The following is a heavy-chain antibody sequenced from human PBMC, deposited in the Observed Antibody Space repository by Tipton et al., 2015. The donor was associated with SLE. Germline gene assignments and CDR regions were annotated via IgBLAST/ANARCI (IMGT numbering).Heavy chain of an antibody. J-gene: IGHJ2*01. CDR1: GFTFITYG. CDR2: IGPGGNTI. Sequence: GSLRLSCAASGFTFITYGMNWVRQAPGKGLEWISYIGPGGNTIYYADSVRGRFTISRDDAKNSLFLQISSLRVEDTAVYYCARGDADYWFFDLWGRGTLVSVSS. CDR3: ARGDADYWFFDL. V-gene: IGHV3-48*03.